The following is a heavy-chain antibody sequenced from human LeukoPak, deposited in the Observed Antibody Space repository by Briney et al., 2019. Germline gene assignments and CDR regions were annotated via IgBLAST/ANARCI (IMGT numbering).Heavy chain of an antibody. CDR2: LYYSGSA. J-gene: IGHJ6*02. Sequence: KPSETLSLTCSVSGGSINSYFWNWIRQPPGKGLEWIGYLYYSGSADYNPSLKSRVTISGDTSKNQFSLKLSSVTAADTAVYYCAREGSGWSYYYYGMDVWGQGTTVTVSS. V-gene: IGHV4-59*01. CDR1: GGSINSYF. D-gene: IGHD6-19*01. CDR3: AREGSGWSYYYYGMDV.